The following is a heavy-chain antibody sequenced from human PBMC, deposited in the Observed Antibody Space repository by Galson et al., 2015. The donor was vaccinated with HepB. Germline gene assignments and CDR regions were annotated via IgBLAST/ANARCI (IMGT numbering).Heavy chain of an antibody. V-gene: IGHV6-1*01. J-gene: IGHJ6*02. CDR2: TYYRSKWYN. CDR1: GDSVSSNSAA. Sequence: CAISGDSVSSNSAAWNWIRQSPSRGLEWLGRTYYRSKWYNDYAVSVKSRITINPDTSKNQFSLQLNSVTPEDTAVYYCATQWVDILPGGSGRWHYYGVDVWGQGTTVTVSS. CDR3: ATQWVDILPGGSGRWHYYGVDV. D-gene: IGHD5-12*01.